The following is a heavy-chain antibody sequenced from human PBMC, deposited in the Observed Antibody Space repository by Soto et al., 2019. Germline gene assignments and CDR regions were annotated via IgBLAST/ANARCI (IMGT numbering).Heavy chain of an antibody. CDR2: IYHTGNA. V-gene: IGHV4-39*01. D-gene: IGHD3-22*01. Sequence: SETLSLTCSVSGDSISNSRFYWAWIRQPPGEGLEWIGSIYHTGNAYYNPSLKSRVTISVDTSKNQFSLKLTSVTAADAALYYCARDFFDSSDYTTNWFAPWGKGTLFTVSS. CDR1: GDSISNSRFY. J-gene: IGHJ5*02. CDR3: ARDFFDSSDYTTNWFAP.